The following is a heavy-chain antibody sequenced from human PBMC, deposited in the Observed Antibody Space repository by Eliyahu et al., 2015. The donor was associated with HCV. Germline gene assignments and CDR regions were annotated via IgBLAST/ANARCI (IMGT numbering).Heavy chain of an antibody. J-gene: IGHJ3*02. V-gene: IGHV3-9*01. Sequence: EVQLVESGGGLVQPGRSLRLSCAASGFTFDXYAMHWVXQAPGKGLEWVSGISWNSGSIGYADSVKGRFTISRDNAKNSLYLQMNSLRAEDTALYYCAKFGRGSGSRTIDAFDIWGQGTMVTVSS. D-gene: IGHD3-10*01. CDR2: ISWNSGSI. CDR3: AKFGRGSGSRTIDAFDI. CDR1: GFTFDXYA.